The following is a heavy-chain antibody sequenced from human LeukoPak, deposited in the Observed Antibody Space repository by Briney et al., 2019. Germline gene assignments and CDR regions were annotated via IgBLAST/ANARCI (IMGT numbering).Heavy chain of an antibody. J-gene: IGHJ5*02. D-gene: IGHD6-19*01. CDR3: ARGRAVASWFDP. Sequence: PSETLSLICTVSGGSISSYYWSWSRQPAGKGLEWIGRICTSGSTNYNPSLKSRVTMSVDTSKNQFSLKLSSVTAADTAVYYCARGRAVASWFDPWGQGTLVTVSS. V-gene: IGHV4-4*07. CDR2: ICTSGST. CDR1: GGSISSYY.